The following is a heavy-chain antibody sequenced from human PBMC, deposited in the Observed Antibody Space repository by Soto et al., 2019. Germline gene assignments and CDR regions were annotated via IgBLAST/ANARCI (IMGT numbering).Heavy chain of an antibody. CDR1: GYAFTTYA. D-gene: IGHD2-21*01. J-gene: IGHJ4*02. CDR2: MNAGNGDT. CDR3: AKGSVVVVPPTGGAFGLDY. Sequence: ASVKVSCRGSGYAFTTYAIHWLRQAPGRRLEWLGWMNAGNGDTKYSEKMQGRVTITRDTFANTAYMELSSLGFEDTAVYFCAKGSVVVVPPTGGAFGLDYWGQGTQVTVSS. V-gene: IGHV1-3*01.